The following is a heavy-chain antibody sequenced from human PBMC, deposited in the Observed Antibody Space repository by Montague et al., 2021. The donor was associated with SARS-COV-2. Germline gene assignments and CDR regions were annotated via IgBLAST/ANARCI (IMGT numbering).Heavy chain of an antibody. CDR3: ARDSRIVGATGGMDV. D-gene: IGHD1-26*01. CDR1: GFTFSSYW. J-gene: IGHJ6*02. V-gene: IGHV3-7*03. Sequence: SLRLSCAASGFTFSSYWMSWVRQTPGKGLEWVANIKPDGGEKHYVDSVKGQFTISRDNAKNSLNLQMDSLRAEDTALYYCARDSRIVGATGGMDVWGQGTTVIASS. CDR2: IKPDGGEK.